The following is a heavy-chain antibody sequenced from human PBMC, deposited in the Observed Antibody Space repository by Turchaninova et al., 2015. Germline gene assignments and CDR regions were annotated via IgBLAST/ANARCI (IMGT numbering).Heavy chain of an antibody. CDR1: GESLNGYY. D-gene: IGHD2-15*01. CDR3: AREDCSGGTCSYFDY. Sequence: VQLQQWGAGLLKPSETLSLTCHVYGESLNGYYGSWVRQPPGKGREWIGEINYSGSTNYNPSLKSRATISVDTSRNQFSLKLMSVTAADTAVYYCAREDCSGGTCSYFDYWGQGTLVTVSS. CDR2: INYSGST. J-gene: IGHJ4*02. V-gene: IGHV4-34*01.